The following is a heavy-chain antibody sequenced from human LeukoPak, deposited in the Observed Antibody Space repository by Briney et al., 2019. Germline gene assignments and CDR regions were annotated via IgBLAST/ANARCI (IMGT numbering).Heavy chain of an antibody. CDR2: MYISGST. CDR3: ARDGGYPVVGAFDI. J-gene: IGHJ3*02. V-gene: IGHV4-4*07. D-gene: IGHD3-22*01. CDR1: GGSVTSYY. Sequence: PSETLSLTRTVSGGSVTSYYWSWIRQPAGKGLEWIGRMYISGSTNYNPSLKSRVTMSVDTSKNQFSLKLTSVTAADTAVYYCARDGGYPVVGAFDIWGQGTMVTVSS.